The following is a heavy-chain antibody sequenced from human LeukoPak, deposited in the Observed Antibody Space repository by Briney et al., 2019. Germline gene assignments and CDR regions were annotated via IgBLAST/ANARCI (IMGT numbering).Heavy chain of an antibody. J-gene: IGHJ3*02. CDR3: ARRFGSSDAFDI. D-gene: IGHD3-10*01. V-gene: IGHV1-69*13. CDR2: IIPIFGTA. CDR1: GGTFSSCA. Sequence: SVKVSCKASGGTFSSCAISWVRQAPGQGLEWMGGIIPIFGTANYAQKFQGRVTITADESTSTAYMELSSLRSEDTAVYYCARRFGSSDAFDIWGQGTMVTVSS.